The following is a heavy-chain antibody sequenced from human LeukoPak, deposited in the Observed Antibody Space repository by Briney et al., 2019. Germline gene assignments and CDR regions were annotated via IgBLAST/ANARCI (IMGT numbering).Heavy chain of an antibody. CDR2: ISGSGGST. CDR1: GFTFSSYA. J-gene: IGHJ4*02. V-gene: IGHV3-23*01. CDR3: AKAVGYSYGYLDY. D-gene: IGHD5-18*01. Sequence: SGGSLRLSCAASGFTFSSYAMSWVRQAPGKGLEWVSAISGSGGSTYYADSVKGRFTISRDNSENTLYLQMNSLRAEDTAVYYCAKAVGYSYGYLDYWGQGTLVTVSS.